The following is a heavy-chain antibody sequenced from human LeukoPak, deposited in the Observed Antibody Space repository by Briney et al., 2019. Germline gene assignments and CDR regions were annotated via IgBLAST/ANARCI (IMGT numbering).Heavy chain of an antibody. Sequence: SVKVSCKASGGTFSSYAISWVRQAPGQGLEWMGGIIPIFGTANYAQKFRGTITITADKSANIAYMELSSLRSDDTAVYYCAREGGSDAFDIWGQGTMVTVST. CDR2: IIPIFGTA. CDR3: AREGGSDAFDI. J-gene: IGHJ3*02. D-gene: IGHD3-16*01. CDR1: GGTFSSYA. V-gene: IGHV1-69*06.